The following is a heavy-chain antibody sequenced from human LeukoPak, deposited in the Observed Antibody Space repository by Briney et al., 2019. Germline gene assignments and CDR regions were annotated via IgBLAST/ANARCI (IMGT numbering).Heavy chain of an antibody. J-gene: IGHJ4*02. CDR1: GGSISSGGYS. V-gene: IGHV4-30-2*01. CDR2: IYHSGST. CDR3: ARGGNSEIDY. Sequence: PSQTLSLTCAVSGGSISSGGYSWSWIRQPPGQGLEWIGYIYHSGSTYYNPSLKSRVTISVDRSKNQFSLKLSSVTAADTAVYYCARGGNSEIDYWGQGTLVTVSS. D-gene: IGHD4-23*01.